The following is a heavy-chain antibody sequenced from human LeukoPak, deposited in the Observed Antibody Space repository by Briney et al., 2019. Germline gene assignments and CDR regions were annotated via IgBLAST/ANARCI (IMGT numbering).Heavy chain of an antibody. Sequence: GRSLRLSCAASGFTFSSYGMHWVRQAPGKGLEGVAVIWYDGSNKYYADSVKGRFTLSRDNSKNTLYLQMNSLRAEDTAVYYCARDQRESSSWYVVMGYWGQGTLVTVSS. J-gene: IGHJ4*02. CDR1: GFTFSSYG. CDR3: ARDQRESSSWYVVMGY. V-gene: IGHV3-33*01. CDR2: IWYDGSNK. D-gene: IGHD6-13*01.